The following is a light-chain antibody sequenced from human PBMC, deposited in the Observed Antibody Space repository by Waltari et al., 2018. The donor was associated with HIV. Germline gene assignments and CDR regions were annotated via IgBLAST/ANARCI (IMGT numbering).Light chain of an antibody. J-gene: IGLJ2*01. Sequence: QSALTQPPSASGSPGQSVTISCTGTSSDVGGYAYVSWYQQHPGKAPKLMISEVNKRPSSGPDRFSGSRSDNTASLTVSGLQAEDEAHYYCSSYAGRNTLLFGGGTKLTVL. CDR3: SSYAGRNTLL. CDR2: EVN. V-gene: IGLV2-8*01. CDR1: SSDVGGYAY.